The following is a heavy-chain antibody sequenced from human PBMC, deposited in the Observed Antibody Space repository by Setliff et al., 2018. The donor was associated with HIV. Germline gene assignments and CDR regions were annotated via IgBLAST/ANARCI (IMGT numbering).Heavy chain of an antibody. D-gene: IGHD3-10*01. CDR3: ARGKGVGGVIITGGLDV. CDR1: GHTFTNYD. J-gene: IGHJ6*02. CDR2: MNPNSGVS. Sequence: ASVKVSCKPSGHTFTNYDIHWMRQATGQGLEWMGWMNPNSGVSGYALKFHDRVTMTRDTSITTAYMELSSLTSGDTAVYYCARGKGVGGVIITGGLDVWGQGTTVTVSS. V-gene: IGHV1-8*01.